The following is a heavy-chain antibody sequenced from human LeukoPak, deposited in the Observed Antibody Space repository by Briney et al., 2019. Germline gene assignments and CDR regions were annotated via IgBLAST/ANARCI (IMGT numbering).Heavy chain of an antibody. CDR1: GFTFSSYS. V-gene: IGHV3-21*01. J-gene: IGHJ6*02. CDR2: ISSSSSYI. CDR3: ARDRTNIAAAGGYYYYGMDV. D-gene: IGHD6-13*01. Sequence: PGGSLRLSCAASGFTFSSYSMNWVRQAPGKGLEWASSISSSSSYIYYADSVKGRFTISRDNAKNSLYLQMNSLRAEDTAVYYCARDRTNIAAAGGYYYYGMDVWGQGTTVTVSS.